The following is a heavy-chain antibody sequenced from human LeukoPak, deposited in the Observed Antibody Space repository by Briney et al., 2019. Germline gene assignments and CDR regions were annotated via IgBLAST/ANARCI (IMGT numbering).Heavy chain of an antibody. Sequence: PGGSLRLSCAASGFTFWMRWVRQAPGKGLVWVSQINGDGSSLSYADSVKGRFIISRDNSKNTLYLQMNSLRAEDTAVYYCAKDSNGWYQRGSNYFDYWGQGTLVTVSS. D-gene: IGHD6-19*01. CDR1: GFTFW. V-gene: IGHV3-74*01. CDR3: AKDSNGWYQRGSNYFDY. J-gene: IGHJ4*02. CDR2: INGDGSSL.